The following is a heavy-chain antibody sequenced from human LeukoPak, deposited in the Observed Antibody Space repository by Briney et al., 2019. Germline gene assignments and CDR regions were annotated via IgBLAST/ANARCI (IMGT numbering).Heavy chain of an antibody. J-gene: IGHJ4*02. CDR3: ARGYYGSGSYNDY. CDR2: ISYDGSNK. V-gene: IGHV3-30-3*01. Sequence: GGSLRLSCAASGSTFSSYAMHWVRQAPGKGLEWVAVISYDGSNKYYADSVKGRFTISRDNSKNTLYLQMNSLRAEDTAVYYCARGYYGSGSYNDYWGQGTLVTVSS. D-gene: IGHD3-10*01. CDR1: GSTFSSYA.